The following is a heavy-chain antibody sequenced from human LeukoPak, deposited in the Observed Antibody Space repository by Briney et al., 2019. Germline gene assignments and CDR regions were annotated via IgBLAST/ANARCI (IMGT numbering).Heavy chain of an antibody. D-gene: IGHD3-3*01. V-gene: IGHV4-4*07. CDR1: GGSISSSY. J-gene: IGHJ5*02. CDR2: IYTSGST. CDR3: ASQPYYDFWSGYWHWFDP. Sequence: SETLSLTCTVSGGSISSSYWSWIRQPAGKGLEWIGRIYTSGSTNYNPSLKSRVTMSVDTSKNQFSLKLSSVTAADTAVYYCASQPYYDFWSGYWHWFDPWGQGTLVTVSS.